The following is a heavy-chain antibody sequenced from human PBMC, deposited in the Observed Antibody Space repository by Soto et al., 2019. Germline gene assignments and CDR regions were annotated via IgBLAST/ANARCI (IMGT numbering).Heavy chain of an antibody. D-gene: IGHD1-26*01. J-gene: IGHJ4*02. V-gene: IGHV3-33*08. CDR2: IRLDGSDE. Sequence: QVQLVESGGGVVQPGGSLRLSCAASASIFKRHGMHWVRQAPGKGLECVAIIRLDGSDEHSGESVEGRFTVSRDNSKNMVYLQMNSRRVEVMAVYYCERGGVVAITFFGFLDYCGQGTLVTVSS. CDR1: ASIFKRHG. CDR3: ERGGVVAITFFGFLDY.